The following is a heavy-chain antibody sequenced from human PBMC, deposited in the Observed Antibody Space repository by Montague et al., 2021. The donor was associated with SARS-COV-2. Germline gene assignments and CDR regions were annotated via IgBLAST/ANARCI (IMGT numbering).Heavy chain of an antibody. CDR3: ARQYIGYNRRFDY. J-gene: IGHJ4*02. D-gene: IGHD5-12*01. Sequence: SETLSLTCTVSGSISGYYWTWIRQSAGKGLERIGRISSSGGIDXXASLXSRVTMSLDTSKIQLSLKLSSVTAADTAVYYCARQYIGYNRRFDYWGQGALVTVSP. CDR2: ISSSGGI. V-gene: IGHV4-4*07. CDR1: GSISGYY.